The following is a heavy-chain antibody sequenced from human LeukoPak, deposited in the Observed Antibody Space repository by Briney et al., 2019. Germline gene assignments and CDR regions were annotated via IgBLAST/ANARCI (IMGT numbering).Heavy chain of an antibody. CDR2: INSNGTT. V-gene: IGHV4-4*07. J-gene: IGHJ3*02. D-gene: IGHD3-3*01. Sequence: SETLSLTCTVSGASISRYHWTWTRQSAGKGLEWIGRINSNGTTNYNPSLKSRVTMSVDKSKNELSLKLISVTAADTAVYYCARVSGTRIFGVVTHAFDIWGQGTMVTASP. CDR3: ARVSGTRIFGVVTHAFDI. CDR1: GASISRYH.